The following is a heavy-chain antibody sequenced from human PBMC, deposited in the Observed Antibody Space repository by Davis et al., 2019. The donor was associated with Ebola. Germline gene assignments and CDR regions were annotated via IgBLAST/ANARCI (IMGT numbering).Heavy chain of an antibody. CDR1: GGTFSSYA. J-gene: IGHJ4*02. CDR2: INPNSGGT. Sequence: ASVKVSCKASGGTFSSYAISWVRQAPGQGLEWMRWINPNSGGTNYAQKFQGRVTMTRDTSISTAYMELSRLRSDDTAVYYCARVPPRITIFGVAEDYWGQGTLVTVSS. D-gene: IGHD3-3*01. CDR3: ARVPPRITIFGVAEDY. V-gene: IGHV1-2*02.